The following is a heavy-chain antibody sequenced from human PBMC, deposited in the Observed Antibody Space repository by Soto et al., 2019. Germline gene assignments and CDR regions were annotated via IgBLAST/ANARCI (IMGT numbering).Heavy chain of an antibody. D-gene: IGHD2-15*01. CDR2: ISGSGGST. CDR1: GFTFSSYA. CDR3: AKDRGRCSGGSCYSFFDY. V-gene: IGHV3-23*01. J-gene: IGHJ4*02. Sequence: PGGSLRLSCAASGFTFSSYAMSWVRQAPGKGLEWVSAISGSGGSTYYADSVKGRFTISRGNSKNTLYLQMNSLRAEDTAVYYCAKDRGRCSGGSCYSFFDYWGQGTLVTVSS.